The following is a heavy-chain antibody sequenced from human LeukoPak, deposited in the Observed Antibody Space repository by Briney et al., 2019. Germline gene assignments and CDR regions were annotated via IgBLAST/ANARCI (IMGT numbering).Heavy chain of an antibody. J-gene: IGHJ4*02. CDR3: ANRRLDY. CDR1: GFTFSSYG. V-gene: IGHV3-30*18. CDR2: ISYDGSNK. Sequence: GGSLRLSCAASGFTFSSYGMHWVRQAPGKGLEWVAVISYDGSNKYYADSVKGRFTISRDNSKNTLYLQMNSLRAEDMALYYCANRRLDYWGQGTLVTVSS.